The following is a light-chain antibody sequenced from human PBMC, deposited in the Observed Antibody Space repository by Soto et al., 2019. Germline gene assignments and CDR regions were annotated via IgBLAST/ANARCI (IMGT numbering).Light chain of an antibody. Sequence: EVVMTQFPATLSAYPGERATLSCRASKSIRSNLAWYQQKPGLAPRLLIYAASTRATGIAARFSGNGSGTEFTLTISSLKSEDFAVYFCQQYNNCLPLTFGGGTKVEIK. V-gene: IGKV3-15*01. J-gene: IGKJ4*02. CDR3: QQYNNCLPLT. CDR2: AAS. CDR1: KSIRSN.